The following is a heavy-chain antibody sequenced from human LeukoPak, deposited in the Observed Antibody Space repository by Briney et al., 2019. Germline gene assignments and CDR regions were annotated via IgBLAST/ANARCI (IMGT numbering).Heavy chain of an antibody. V-gene: IGHV1-2*02. D-gene: IGHD2-2*01. CDR1: GYTFTDYY. J-gene: IGHJ5*02. Sequence: GASVKVSCRASGYTFTDYYIHWVRQAPGQGLEWMGWINPDNVGTNYAQKFQGRVTMTRDTSIRTVYMDLSRLRSEDTAVFYCTREARVGNWFDPWGQGTQVTVSS. CDR3: TREARVGNWFDP. CDR2: INPDNVGT.